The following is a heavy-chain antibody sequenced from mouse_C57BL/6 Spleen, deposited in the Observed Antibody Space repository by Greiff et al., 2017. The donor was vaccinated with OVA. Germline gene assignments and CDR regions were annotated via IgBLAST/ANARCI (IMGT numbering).Heavy chain of an antibody. CDR2: IDPEDGET. D-gene: IGHD2-4*01. V-gene: IGHV14-2*01. CDR1: GFHITDYY. Sequence: EVQLQQSGAELVKPGASVKLSCTASGFHITDYYMHWVKQRTEQGLEWIGRIDPEDGETKSAPKFQGKATITADTSSNTSYMQLSSLTSEDTAVYYCSRVRAGIYYDYDEFAYWGQGTLVTVSA. CDR3: SRVRAGIYYDYDEFAY. J-gene: IGHJ3*01.